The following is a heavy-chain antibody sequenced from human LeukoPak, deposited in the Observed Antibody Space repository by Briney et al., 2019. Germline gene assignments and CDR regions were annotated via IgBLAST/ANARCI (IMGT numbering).Heavy chain of an antibody. CDR3: TRDLSGHYSIDY. CDR2: ISNNGRNK. V-gene: IGHV3-30*04. D-gene: IGHD3-22*01. Sequence: GGSLRLSCAASGFTFSSYAIHWVRRAPGKGLEWVAFISNNGRNKDYADSVKGRFTISRDNSKNTLYLQVNSLRPEDTAVYYCTRDLSGHYSIDYWGQGTLVTVSS. CDR1: GFTFSSYA. J-gene: IGHJ4*02.